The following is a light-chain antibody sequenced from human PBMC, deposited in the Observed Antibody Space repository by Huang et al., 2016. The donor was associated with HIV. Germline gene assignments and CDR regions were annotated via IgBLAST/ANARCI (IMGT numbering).Light chain of an antibody. Sequence: DIVLTQSPATLSLSPGERATLSCRASQSVSGYLAWYQQKLGQAPRLRIYDASNRATGIPARFSGSGSGTDFTLTISSLEPEDFAVYYCQQRSDWPPTFGQGTTVEVK. V-gene: IGKV3-11*01. J-gene: IGKJ1*01. CDR3: QQRSDWPPT. CDR2: DAS. CDR1: QSVSGY.